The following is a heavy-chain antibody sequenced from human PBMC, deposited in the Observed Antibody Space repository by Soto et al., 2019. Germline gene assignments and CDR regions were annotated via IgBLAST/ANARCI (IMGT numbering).Heavy chain of an antibody. CDR3: ASPDSEAKMLWFGELFSQDHYYGTDV. D-gene: IGHD3-10*01. CDR1: GYTFTSYD. V-gene: IGHV1-3*01. CDR2: INAGNGNT. J-gene: IGHJ6*02. Sequence: QVELVQSGAEVKKPGASVKVSCKASGYTFTSYDMHWLRQAPGQRLEWMGWINAGNGNTKYSQKFQGRVTITRDTSASTVYMELSSLRSEATAVYYCASPDSEAKMLWFGELFSQDHYYGTDVWGQGTTVTVSS.